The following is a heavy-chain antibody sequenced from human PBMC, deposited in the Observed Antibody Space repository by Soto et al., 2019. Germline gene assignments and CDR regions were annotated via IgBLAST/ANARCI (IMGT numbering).Heavy chain of an antibody. CDR2: INHSGST. J-gene: IGHJ5*02. CDR1: GGSFSGYY. D-gene: IGHD6-13*01. Sequence: SETLSLTCAVYGGSFSGYYWSWIRQPPGKGLEWIGEINHSGSTNYNPSLKSRVTISVDTSKNQFSLKLSSVTAADTAVYYCARAGSSWYSNWFDPRGQGTLVTVSS. V-gene: IGHV4-34*01. CDR3: ARAGSSWYSNWFDP.